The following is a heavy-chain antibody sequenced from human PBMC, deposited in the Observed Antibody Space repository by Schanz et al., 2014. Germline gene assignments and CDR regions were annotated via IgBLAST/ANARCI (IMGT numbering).Heavy chain of an antibody. CDR2: ISGTTTYT. D-gene: IGHD3-9*01. CDR3: AKQIHYDILTVTRN. CDR1: GFTFSDYY. Sequence: QVQLVESGGGLVKPGGSLRLSCAASGFTFSDYYMSWIRQAPGKGLEWVSYISGTTTYTNYADSVKGRFTISRDNAKKTLSLQMISLRAEDTAVYYCAKQIHYDILTVTRNWGQGTLVTVSS. V-gene: IGHV3-11*05. J-gene: IGHJ4*02.